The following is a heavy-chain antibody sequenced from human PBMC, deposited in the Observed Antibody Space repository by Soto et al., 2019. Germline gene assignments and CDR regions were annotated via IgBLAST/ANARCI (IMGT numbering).Heavy chain of an antibody. D-gene: IGHD6-6*01. J-gene: IGHJ4*02. CDR1: GGSISNYY. CDR3: ASSSPFHY. V-gene: IGHV4-59*05. Sequence: SETLSLTCTVSGGSISNYYWSWIRQPPGRGLEWIGSIYYSGNTYYKPSFKSRVSISIDTSRNQFSLKLTSVTAADTGVYYCASSSPFHYWGPGILVT. CDR2: IYYSGNT.